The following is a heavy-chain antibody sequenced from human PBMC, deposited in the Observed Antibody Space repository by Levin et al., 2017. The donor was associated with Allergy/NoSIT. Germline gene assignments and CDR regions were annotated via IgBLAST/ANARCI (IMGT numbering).Heavy chain of an antibody. CDR1: GGSISSYY. V-gene: IGHV4-59*01. D-gene: IGHD3-10*01. CDR3: ARSNYGSGRDHYYDYGMDV. Sequence: SQTLSLTCTVSGGSISSYYWSWIRQPPGKGLEWIGYIYYSGSTNYNPSLKSRVTISVDTSKNQFSLKLSSVTAADTAVYYCARSNYGSGRDHYYDYGMDVWGQGTTVTVSS. J-gene: IGHJ6*02. CDR2: IYYSGST.